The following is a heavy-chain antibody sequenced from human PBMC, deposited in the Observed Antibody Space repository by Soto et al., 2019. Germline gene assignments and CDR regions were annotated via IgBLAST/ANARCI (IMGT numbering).Heavy chain of an antibody. CDR3: ARSPNYYDSSGYYDYYFDY. D-gene: IGHD3-22*01. CDR1: GGSISSSSYY. CDR2: TYYSGST. J-gene: IGHJ4*02. V-gene: IGHV4-39*01. Sequence: PSETLSLTCTVSGGSISSSSYYWGWIRRPPGKGLEWIGSTYYSGSTYYNPSLKSRVTISVDTSKNQFSLKLSSVTAADTAVYYCARSPNYYDSSGYYDYYFDYWGQGTLVTVSS.